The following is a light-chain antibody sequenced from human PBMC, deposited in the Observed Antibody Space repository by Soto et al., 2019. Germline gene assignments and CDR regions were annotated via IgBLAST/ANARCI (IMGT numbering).Light chain of an antibody. CDR3: QQYNGY. V-gene: IGKV1-5*01. Sequence: DTQMTQSPSTLSASVGDRVTITCRASQSISTWLAWFQQKAGKAPKLLIYDASSLESGVASMFSGSGSGTEFTLTISSLQPEDSANYYCQQYNGYFGPGTKVDI. J-gene: IGKJ3*01. CDR2: DAS. CDR1: QSISTW.